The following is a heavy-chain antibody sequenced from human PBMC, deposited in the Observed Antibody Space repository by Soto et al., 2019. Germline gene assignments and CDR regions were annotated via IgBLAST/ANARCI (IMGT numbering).Heavy chain of an antibody. D-gene: IGHD2-15*01. CDR3: ARGLECRGYCLDKPTWFGP. CDR2: IIPIFGTP. J-gene: IGHJ5*02. V-gene: IGHV1-69*06. Sequence: SVKVSCKASGGTFSTYTFSCVRQAPGQGLEWMGRIIPIFGTPYYAQKFQGRVTITADKSTSTVYMELSSLGSDDTAVYFCARGLECRGYCLDKPTWFGPWGQGTLVTVS. CDR1: GGTFSTYT.